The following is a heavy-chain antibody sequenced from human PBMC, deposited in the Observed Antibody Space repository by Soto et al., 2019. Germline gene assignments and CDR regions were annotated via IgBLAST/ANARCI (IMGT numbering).Heavy chain of an antibody. CDR1: GFTFSTYN. J-gene: IGHJ6*02. Sequence: EVQLVESGGGLVKPGGSLTLSCTASGFTFSTYNMNWVRQAPGKGLEWVSSINSPSSYIYYADSVKGRFTISRDNAKNSLFLQMSSLRAEVSAVYYCARMGGSDDYYYYYGMDVWGQGTAVTVSS. D-gene: IGHD1-26*01. CDR3: ARMGGSDDYYYYYGMDV. V-gene: IGHV3-21*01. CDR2: INSPSSYI.